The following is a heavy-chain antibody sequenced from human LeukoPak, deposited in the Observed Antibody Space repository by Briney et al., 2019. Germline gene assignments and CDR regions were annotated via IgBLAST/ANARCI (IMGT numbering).Heavy chain of an antibody. CDR1: GGSISSYY. V-gene: IGHV4-59*01. J-gene: IGHJ5*02. CDR3: ARAYYSNYWFDP. Sequence: PSETLSLTCTVSGGSISSYYWSWIRQPPGKGLEWIGYIYYSGSTNYNPSLKSRVTISVDTSKNQFSLKLSSVTAADTAVYYCARAYYSNYWFDPWGQGTLVTVSS. CDR2: IYYSGST. D-gene: IGHD4-4*01.